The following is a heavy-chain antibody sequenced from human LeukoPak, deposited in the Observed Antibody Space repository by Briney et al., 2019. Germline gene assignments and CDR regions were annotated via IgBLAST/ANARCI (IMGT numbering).Heavy chain of an antibody. CDR3: ARYCSSTSCYADAFDI. CDR1: GGSFSGYY. Sequence: KPSETLSLTCAVYGGSFSGYYWNWIRQPPGKGLEWIGEINHSGSTNYNPSLKSRVTISVDTSKNQFSLKLSSVTAADTAVYYCARYCSSTSCYADAFDIWGQGTMVTVSS. J-gene: IGHJ3*02. CDR2: INHSGST. V-gene: IGHV4-34*01. D-gene: IGHD2-2*01.